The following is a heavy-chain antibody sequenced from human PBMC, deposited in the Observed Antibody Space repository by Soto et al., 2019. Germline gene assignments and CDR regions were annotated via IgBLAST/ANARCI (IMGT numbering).Heavy chain of an antibody. D-gene: IGHD2-15*01. CDR2: LDYSGST. J-gene: IGHJ5*02. CDR3: ARGVRLCSGGSCWGGWFDP. CDR1: GGSVSNANNY. V-gene: IGHV4-61*01. Sequence: SETLSLTCTVSGGSVSNANNYCSWIRQPPGKGLEWIGYLDYSGSTNYNPSLKSRVTISVDTSMNQFSLKLTSMTAADAAVYYCARGVRLCSGGSCWGGWFDPWGQGTLVTVSS.